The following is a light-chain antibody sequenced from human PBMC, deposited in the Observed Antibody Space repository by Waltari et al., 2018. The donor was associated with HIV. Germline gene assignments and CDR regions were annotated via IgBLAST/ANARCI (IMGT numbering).Light chain of an antibody. CDR3: ATWDDDLSGVV. CDR1: RSNIGENF. CDR2: GNN. V-gene: IGLV1-47*01. Sequence: QSVLTQPPSASGTPGQRVTISCSGGRSNIGENFVYWFQQLPGTAPRLLVVGNNRRPSGVPDRFSGSRGGTSASLVISGLRSEDEGTYYCATWDDDLSGVVFGGGSKRTVL. J-gene: IGLJ2*01.